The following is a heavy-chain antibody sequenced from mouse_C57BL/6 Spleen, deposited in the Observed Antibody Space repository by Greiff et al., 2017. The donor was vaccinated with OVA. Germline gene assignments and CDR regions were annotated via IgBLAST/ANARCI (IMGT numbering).Heavy chain of an antibody. CDR3: TRDPYYYGSSYQTWFAY. CDR1: GFTFSSYA. J-gene: IGHJ3*01. V-gene: IGHV5-9-1*02. CDR2: ISSGGDYI. Sequence: EVKLVESGEGLVKPGGSLKLSCAASGFTFSSYAMSWVRQTPEKRLEWVAYISSGGDYIYYADTVKGRFTISRDNARNTLYLQMSSLKSEDTAMYYWTRDPYYYGSSYQTWFAYWGQGTLVTVSA. D-gene: IGHD1-1*01.